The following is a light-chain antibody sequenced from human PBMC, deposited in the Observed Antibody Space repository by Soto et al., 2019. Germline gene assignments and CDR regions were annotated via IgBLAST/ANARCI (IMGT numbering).Light chain of an antibody. CDR1: SNDVGHSSF. J-gene: IGLJ1*01. Sequence: QSALTQPPSASGSPGQSVTISCTGNSNDVGHSSFISWYQQHPGKGPKLIIYEGSKRPSGVPDRFSGSKSGNTASLSVSGLQDEDEADYVCNAQADNGKHVFGTGTKLTVL. CDR3: NAQADNGKHV. CDR2: EGS. V-gene: IGLV2-8*01.